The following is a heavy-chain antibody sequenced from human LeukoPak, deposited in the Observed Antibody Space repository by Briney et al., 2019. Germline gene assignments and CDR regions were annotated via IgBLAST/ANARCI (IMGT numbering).Heavy chain of an antibody. D-gene: IGHD4-23*01. CDR1: GLSFSFYA. Sequence: GGSLRLSCAASGLSFSFYAMSWVRQAPGKGLEWVSSISGSGGSTYYADSVKGRFTISRDNSKNTLYLQMNSLRAEDTAVYYCAKESSYGGAGGYFDYWGQGTLVTVSS. V-gene: IGHV3-23*01. J-gene: IGHJ4*02. CDR3: AKESSYGGAGGYFDY. CDR2: ISGSGGST.